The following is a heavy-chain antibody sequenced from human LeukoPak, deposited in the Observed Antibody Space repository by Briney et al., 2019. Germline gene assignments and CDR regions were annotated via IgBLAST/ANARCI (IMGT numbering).Heavy chain of an antibody. CDR1: GFTFSSYS. CDR2: ISSSSSYI. J-gene: IGHJ4*02. Sequence: GGSLRLSCAASGFTFSSYSMNWVRQAPGKGLEWVSSISSSSSYIYYADSVKSRFTISRDNAKNSLYLQMNSLRAEDTAVYYCARVRGIVQPDYWGQGTLVTVPS. D-gene: IGHD3-10*01. V-gene: IGHV3-21*01. CDR3: ARVRGIVQPDY.